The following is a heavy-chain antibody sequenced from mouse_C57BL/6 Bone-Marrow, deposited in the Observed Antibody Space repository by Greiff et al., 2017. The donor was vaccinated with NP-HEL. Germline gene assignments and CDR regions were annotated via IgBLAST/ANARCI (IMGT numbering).Heavy chain of an antibody. D-gene: IGHD2-2*01. CDR2: INPNNGGT. CDR1: GYTFTDYN. Sequence: VQLQQSGPELVKPGASVKIPCKASGYTFTDYNMDWVKQSHGKSLEWIGDINPNNGGTIYNQKFKGKATLTVDKSSSTAYMELRSLTSGVTAVYYGARQDPYGYDAVFAYWGQGTLVTVSA. CDR3: ARQDPYGYDAVFAY. J-gene: IGHJ3*01. V-gene: IGHV1-18*01.